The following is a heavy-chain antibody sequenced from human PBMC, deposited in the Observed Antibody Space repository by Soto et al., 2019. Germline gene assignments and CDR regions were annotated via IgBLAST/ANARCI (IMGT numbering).Heavy chain of an antibody. V-gene: IGHV3-30-3*01. CDR2: ISYDGSNK. D-gene: IGHD3-22*01. Sequence: GGSLRLSCVASGFTFSSYAMHWVRQAPGKGLEWVAVISYDGSNKYYADSVKGRFTISRDNSKNTLYLQMNSLRAEDTAVYYCARDRYYYDSSGYYQVFYGMDVSCQATTVTVSS. CDR1: GFTFSSYA. J-gene: IGHJ6*02. CDR3: ARDRYYYDSSGYYQVFYGMDV.